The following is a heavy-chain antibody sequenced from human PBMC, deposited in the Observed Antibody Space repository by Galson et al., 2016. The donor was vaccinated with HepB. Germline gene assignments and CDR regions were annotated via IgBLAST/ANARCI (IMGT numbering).Heavy chain of an antibody. CDR3: ARESDLGIAVRAFEY. CDR1: GFMFRSSA. CDR2: IGVGSGHT. Sequence: SVKVSCKASGFMFRSSAVQWVRQDRGQRLEWIGWIGVGSGHTNYAQKFQQRVTITRDMSTSTVYMEVTSLTIEDTAGYYCARESDLGIAVRAFEYWGQGTLVKVSP. D-gene: IGHD6-19*01. J-gene: IGHJ4*02. V-gene: IGHV1-58*01.